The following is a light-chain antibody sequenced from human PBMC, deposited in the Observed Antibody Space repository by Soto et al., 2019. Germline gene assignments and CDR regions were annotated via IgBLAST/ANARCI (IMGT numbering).Light chain of an antibody. J-gene: IGLJ3*02. CDR2: STN. V-gene: IGLV8-61*01. CDR1: SGSVSTRYY. CDR3: VLYMGTGISV. Sequence: QTVVTQEPSVSVSPGRTVTLTCGLSSGSVSTRYYHSWYQLTPGQAPRTLIYSTNTRSYGGPNRFSGSILENKAPLTIAGAQEDDESDYYCVLYMGTGISVFGGGTKLTVL.